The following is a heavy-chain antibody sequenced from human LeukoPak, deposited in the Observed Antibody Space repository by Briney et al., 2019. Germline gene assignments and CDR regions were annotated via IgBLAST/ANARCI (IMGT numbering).Heavy chain of an antibody. CDR1: GYSISSGYY. CDR3: ARGRGIYYYYYYMDV. J-gene: IGHJ6*03. CDR2: IYHSGST. Sequence: SETLSLTCTVSGYSISSGYYWGWIRQPPGKGLEWIGSIYHSGSTYYNPSLKSRVTISVDTSKNQFSLKLSSVTAADTAVYYCARGRGIYYYYYYMDVWGKGTTVTVSS. V-gene: IGHV4-38-2*02. D-gene: IGHD3-10*01.